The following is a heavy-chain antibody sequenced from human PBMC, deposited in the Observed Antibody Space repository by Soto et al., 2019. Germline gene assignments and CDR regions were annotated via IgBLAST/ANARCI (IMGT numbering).Heavy chain of an antibody. CDR3: VEQWLVRGY. D-gene: IGHD6-19*01. Sequence: GESLKISCAASGFTFSSYAMSWVRQAPGKGLEWVSAISGSGGSTYYADSVKGRFTISRDNSKNTLYLQMNSLRAEDTAVYYCVEQWLVRGYWGQGTLVTVSS. CDR1: GFTFSSYA. J-gene: IGHJ4*02. V-gene: IGHV3-23*01. CDR2: ISGSGGST.